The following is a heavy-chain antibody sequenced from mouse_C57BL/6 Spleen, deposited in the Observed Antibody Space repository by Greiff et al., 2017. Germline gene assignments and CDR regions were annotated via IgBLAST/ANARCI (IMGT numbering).Heavy chain of an antibody. CDR1: GYAFSSYW. J-gene: IGHJ3*01. CDR3: ARVYYDYASAWFAY. D-gene: IGHD2-4*01. V-gene: IGHV1-80*01. Sequence: VQLQQSGAELVKPGASVKISCKASGYAFSSYWMNWVKQRPGKGLEWIGQIYPGDGDTNYNGKFKGKATLTADKSSSTAYMQLSSLTSEDSAVYFCARVYYDYASAWFAYWGQGTLVTVSA. CDR2: IYPGDGDT.